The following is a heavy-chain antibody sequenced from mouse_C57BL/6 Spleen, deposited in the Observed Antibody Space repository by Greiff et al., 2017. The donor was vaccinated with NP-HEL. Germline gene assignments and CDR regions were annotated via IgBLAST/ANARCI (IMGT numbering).Heavy chain of an antibody. CDR2: INPNNGGT. CDR1: GYTFTDYY. V-gene: IGHV1-26*01. D-gene: IGHD5-1*01. CDR3: ARSKSNFDY. Sequence: EVQLQQSGPELVKPGASVKISCKASGYTFTDYYMNWVKQSHGKSLEWIGDINPNNGGTSYNQKFKGKATLTVDKSSSTAYMELRSLTSEDSAVYYCARSKSNFDYWGQGTTLTVSS. J-gene: IGHJ2*01.